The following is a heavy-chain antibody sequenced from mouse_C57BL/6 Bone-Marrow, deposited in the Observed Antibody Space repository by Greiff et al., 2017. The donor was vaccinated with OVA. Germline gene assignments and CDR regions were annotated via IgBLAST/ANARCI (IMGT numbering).Heavy chain of an antibody. D-gene: IGHD1-1*01. CDR1: GYTFTSYW. V-gene: IGHV1-64*01. Sequence: QVQLQQPGAELVKPGASVKLSCKASGYTFTSYWMHWVKQRPGQGLEWIGMIHPNSGSTNYNEKFKSNATLTVDKSSSTAYMQLSSLTSEDSAVYYCARLRLLLPFDVWGTGTTVTVSS. CDR3: ARLRLLLPFDV. J-gene: IGHJ1*03. CDR2: IHPNSGST.